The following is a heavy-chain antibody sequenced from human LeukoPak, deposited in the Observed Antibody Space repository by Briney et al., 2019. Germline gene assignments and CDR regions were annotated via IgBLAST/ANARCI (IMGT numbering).Heavy chain of an antibody. CDR2: IYYSGST. CDR1: GGSISSSSYY. V-gene: IGHV4-39*07. CDR3: AREKIGYYDSSGRGWFDP. J-gene: IGHJ5*02. D-gene: IGHD3-22*01. Sequence: PSETLSLTCTVSGGSISSSSYYWGWIRQPPGKGLECIGTIYYSGSTYYNPSLKSRVTISVDTSKNQFSLKLSSVTAADTAVYYCAREKIGYYDSSGRGWFDPWGQGTLVTVSS.